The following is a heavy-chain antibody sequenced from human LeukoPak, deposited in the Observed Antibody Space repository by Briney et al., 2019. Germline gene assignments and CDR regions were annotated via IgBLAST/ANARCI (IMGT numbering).Heavy chain of an antibody. CDR3: ARLEDYNWFDP. CDR1: GGSISSSSYY. Sequence: PSETLSLTCTVSGGSISSSSYYWGWLRQPPGTGLEWIGSIYYSGSTYYNPSLKSRVTISVDTSKNQFSLKLSSVTAADTAVYYCARLEDYNWFDPWGQGTLVTVSS. D-gene: IGHD1-1*01. CDR2: IYYSGST. J-gene: IGHJ5*02. V-gene: IGHV4-39*01.